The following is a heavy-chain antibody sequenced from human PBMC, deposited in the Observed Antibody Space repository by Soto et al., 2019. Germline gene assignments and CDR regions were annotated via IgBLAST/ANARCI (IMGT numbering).Heavy chain of an antibody. CDR2: IYPGDSDT. CDR1: GYSLTSYW. D-gene: IGHD2-8*01. V-gene: IGHV5-51*01. J-gene: IGHJ6*02. CDR3: ARYCTNGVCYPYGMDV. Sequence: GESLKISCKGSGYSLTSYWIGWVRQMPGKGLEWMGIIYPGDSDTRYSPSFQGQVTISADKSISTAYLQWSSLKASDTAMYYCARYCTNGVCYPYGMDVWGQGTTVTVSS.